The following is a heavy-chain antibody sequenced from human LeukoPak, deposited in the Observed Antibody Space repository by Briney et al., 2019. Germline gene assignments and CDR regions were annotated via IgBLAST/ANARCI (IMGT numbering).Heavy chain of an antibody. J-gene: IGHJ3*02. CDR1: GFTFSSYS. CDR3: ARVRDKSGYYSRNKNAFDI. Sequence: TGGSLRLSCAASGFTFSSYSMNWVRQAPGKGLEWVSSISSSSSYIYYADSVKGRFTISRDNSKNTLYLQMDSLRAEDTAVYYCARVRDKSGYYSRNKNAFDIWGQGTMVTVSS. V-gene: IGHV3-21*01. D-gene: IGHD3-3*01. CDR2: ISSSSSYI.